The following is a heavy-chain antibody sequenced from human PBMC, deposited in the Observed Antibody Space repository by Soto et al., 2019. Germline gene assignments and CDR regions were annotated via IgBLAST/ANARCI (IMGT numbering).Heavy chain of an antibody. CDR3: ARGGHDSSSRYGAKYYYYYGMDV. J-gene: IGHJ6*02. CDR2: INHSGST. CDR1: GGSFSGYY. Sequence: PSETLSLTCAVYGGSFSGYYWSWIRQPPGKGLEWIGEINHSGSTNYNPSLKSRVTISVDTSKNQFSLKLSSVTAADTAVYYCARGGHDSSSRYGAKYYYYYGMDVWGQGTTVTVSS. D-gene: IGHD6-13*01. V-gene: IGHV4-34*01.